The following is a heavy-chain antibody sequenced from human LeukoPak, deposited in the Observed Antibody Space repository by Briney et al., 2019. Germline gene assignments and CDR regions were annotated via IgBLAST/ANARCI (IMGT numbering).Heavy chain of an antibody. D-gene: IGHD1-26*01. J-gene: IGHJ4*02. CDR3: VRSLGADDF. CDR1: GFTFSRSW. CDR2: INTDGTTT. V-gene: IGHV3-74*03. Sequence: PGGSLRLSCVASGFTFSRSWIHWVRHVPGKGLVWVSRINTDGTTTTYADSVKGRFTISRDNAKNTGYLQMSSLRADDSALYYCVRSLGADDFWGQGTLVAVSS.